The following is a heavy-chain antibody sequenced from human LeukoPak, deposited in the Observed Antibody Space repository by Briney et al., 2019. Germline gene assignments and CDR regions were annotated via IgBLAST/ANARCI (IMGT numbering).Heavy chain of an antibody. J-gene: IGHJ4*02. Sequence: PSETLSLTCTVSGGSINGYYWSWIRQPPGKGLEWIAWIYYSGSTNYNPSLKSRVTISVDTSKNQFSLKLTSVTAADTAVYYCARDYASDYWGQGTLVTVSS. D-gene: IGHD3-10*01. CDR1: GGSINGYY. V-gene: IGHV4-59*12. CDR3: ARDYASDY. CDR2: IYYSGST.